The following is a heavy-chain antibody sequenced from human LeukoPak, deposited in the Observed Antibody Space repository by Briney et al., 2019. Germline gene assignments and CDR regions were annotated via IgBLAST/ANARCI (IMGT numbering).Heavy chain of an antibody. CDR2: ISWDGGYT. D-gene: IGHD5-12*01. J-gene: IGHJ2*01. CDR1: GVTFDDYT. V-gene: IGHV3-43*01. Sequence: GGSLRLSCAAPGVTFDDYTMHWVRQAPGKGLEWVSLISWDGGYTYYADSVKGRFTISRDNSKNTLYLQMNSLRAEDTAVYYCAKDLGVVATIDWYFDLWGRRTLVTASS. CDR3: AKDLGVVATIDWYFDL.